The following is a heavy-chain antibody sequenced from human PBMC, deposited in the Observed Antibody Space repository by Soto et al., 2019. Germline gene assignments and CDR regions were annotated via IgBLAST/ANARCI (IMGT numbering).Heavy chain of an antibody. J-gene: IGHJ4*02. CDR3: SGGVGDAF. CDR2: INHDGSEK. CDR1: ESTVSRDW. V-gene: IGHV3-7*04. Sequence: EVHLVESGGGLVQTGGSLRLSCAIFESTVSRDWMNWVRQAPGKGLEWVAHINHDGSEKYYVDSVKGRFTISRDNAKKSLYLQRNSRRPADTAMYYCSGGVGDAFWGQGTLVTVSS. D-gene: IGHD1-26*01.